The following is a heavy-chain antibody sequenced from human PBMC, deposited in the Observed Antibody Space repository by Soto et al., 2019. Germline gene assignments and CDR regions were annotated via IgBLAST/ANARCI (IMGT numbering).Heavy chain of an antibody. V-gene: IGHV1-8*01. D-gene: IGHD3-3*01. J-gene: IGHJ6*03. CDR2: MNPNSGNT. Sequence: ASVKVSCKASGYTFTSYDINWVRHATGQGLEWMGWMNPNSGNTGYAQKFQGRVTMTRNTSISTAYMELSSLRSEDTAVYYCARGRYDFWSGYYTGHYMDVWGKGTTVTVSS. CDR1: GYTFTSYD. CDR3: ARGRYDFWSGYYTGHYMDV.